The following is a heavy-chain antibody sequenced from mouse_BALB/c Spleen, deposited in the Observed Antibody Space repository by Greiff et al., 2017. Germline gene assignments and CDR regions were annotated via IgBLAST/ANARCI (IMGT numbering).Heavy chain of an antibody. CDR3: ARLIYYGNYEGYAMDY. CDR1: GYTFTSYV. Sequence: EVQLQQSGPELVKPGASVKMSCKASGYTFTSYVMHWVKQKPGQGLEWIGYINPYNDGTKYNEKFKGKATLTSDKSSSTAYMELSSLTSEDSAVYYCARLIYYGNYEGYAMDYWGQGTSVTVSS. V-gene: IGHV1-14*01. J-gene: IGHJ4*01. CDR2: INPYNDGT. D-gene: IGHD2-1*01.